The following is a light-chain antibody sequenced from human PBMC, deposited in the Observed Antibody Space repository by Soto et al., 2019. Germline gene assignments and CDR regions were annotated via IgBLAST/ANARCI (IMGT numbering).Light chain of an antibody. CDR2: GAS. V-gene: IGKV3-15*01. CDR1: QSISSN. CDR3: KRYNIWPPMYT. J-gene: IGKJ2*01. Sequence: EIVMTQSPATLSVSPGERATLSCRASQSISSNLAWYQQKPGQAPRLLIYGASTRATGVPARFSGSGSGTEFTLTISSLQSEDFAVYYCKRYNIWPPMYTFGQGTKLEIK.